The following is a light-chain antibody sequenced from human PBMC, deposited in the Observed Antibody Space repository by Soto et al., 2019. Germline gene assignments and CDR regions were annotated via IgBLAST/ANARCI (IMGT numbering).Light chain of an antibody. V-gene: IGKV1-9*01. CDR2: AAT. J-gene: IGKJ5*01. Sequence: IQLTQSPPSLSASVGDRVTITCPASQGVSSSLAWYHQQPGKAPKLLIYAATTLQSGVPSRFSGSGSGTDFTLTINSLQPEDFATYYCQQLHSYPFTFGQGTRLEIK. CDR1: QGVSSS. CDR3: QQLHSYPFT.